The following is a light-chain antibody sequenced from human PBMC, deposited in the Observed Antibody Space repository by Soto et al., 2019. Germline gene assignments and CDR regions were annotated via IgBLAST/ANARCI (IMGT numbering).Light chain of an antibody. CDR2: DAS. J-gene: IGKJ4*01. Sequence: DIQMTQSPSSLSASVGDRVTITCQASQDISNYLNWYQQKPGKAPKLLICDASNLETGVPSRFSGSGSGTDFTFTISSLQPEDIATYYCQQYDNLPPALTFGGGTKVEIK. CDR3: QQYDNLPPALT. V-gene: IGKV1-33*01. CDR1: QDISNY.